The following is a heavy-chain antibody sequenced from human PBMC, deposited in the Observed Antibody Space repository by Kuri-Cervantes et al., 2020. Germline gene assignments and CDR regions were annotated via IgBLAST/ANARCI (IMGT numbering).Heavy chain of an antibody. Sequence: GESLKISCAASGFTFSNAWMSWVRQAPGKGLEWVANIKQDGSEKYYVDSVKGRFTISRDNAKNSLYLQMNSLRAEDTAVYYCARARVAAAGRWYYFDYWGQGTLVTVSS. CDR1: GFTFSNAW. CDR2: IKQDGSEK. V-gene: IGHV3-7*01. CDR3: ARARVAAAGRWYYFDY. J-gene: IGHJ4*02. D-gene: IGHD6-13*01.